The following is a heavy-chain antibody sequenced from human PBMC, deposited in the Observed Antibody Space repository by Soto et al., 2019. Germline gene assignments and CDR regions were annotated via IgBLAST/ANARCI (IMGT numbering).Heavy chain of an antibody. CDR2: INPNSGGP. J-gene: IGHJ6*02. Sequence: QVQLVQSGAEVKKPGASVKVSCKASGYTFTGYYMHWVRQAPGQGLEWMGWINPNSGGPNYAQKVQGWVTMTRDTSISTAYMELSRLRSDDTAVYYCARTSIGIAAAGTSIPYYYYYGMDVWGQGTTVTVSS. CDR1: GYTFTGYY. CDR3: ARTSIGIAAAGTSIPYYYYYGMDV. V-gene: IGHV1-2*04. D-gene: IGHD6-13*01.